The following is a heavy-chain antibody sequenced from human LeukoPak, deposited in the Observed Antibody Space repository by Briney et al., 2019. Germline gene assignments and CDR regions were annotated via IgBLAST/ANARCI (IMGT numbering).Heavy chain of an antibody. V-gene: IGHV3-74*01. D-gene: IGHD4-23*01. CDR3: ARDPYGGNSELYYYYYGVDV. J-gene: IGHJ6*02. CDR2: INSDGSST. Sequence: GGSLRLSCAASGFTFSSYWMHWVRQAPGKGLVWVSRINSDGSSTNYADSVKGRFTISRDNAKNTLYLQMNSLRAEDTAVYYCARDPYGGNSELYYYYYGVDVWGQGTTVTVAS. CDR1: GFTFSSYW.